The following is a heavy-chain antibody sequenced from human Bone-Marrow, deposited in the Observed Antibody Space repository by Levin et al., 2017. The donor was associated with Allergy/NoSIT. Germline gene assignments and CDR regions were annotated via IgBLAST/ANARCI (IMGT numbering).Heavy chain of an antibody. CDR1: GFTLSNYW. D-gene: IGHD6-19*01. CDR2: IKQDGSEK. Sequence: GGSLRLSCAASGFTLSNYWMNWVRQAPGKGLEWVANIKQDGSEKNYVDSLKGRFTISRDNAKNSLDLQMNSLRVEYTAVYYCVRVVRTTGWSGDYWGQGTLVTVSS. V-gene: IGHV3-7*04. CDR3: VRVVRTTGWSGDY. J-gene: IGHJ4*02.